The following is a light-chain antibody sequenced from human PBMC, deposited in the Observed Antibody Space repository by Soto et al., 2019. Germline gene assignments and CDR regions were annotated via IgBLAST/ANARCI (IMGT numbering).Light chain of an antibody. V-gene: IGKV3-20*01. CDR2: GAS. J-gene: IGKJ1*01. CDR3: QQYCSPPTWT. CDR1: QSVSSSY. Sequence: EIVLTQSPGTLSLSPGERATLSCRASQSVSSSYLAWYQQKPGQAPRLLIYGASSRATGIPDRFSGSGSGTDFTLTISRLEPEDFAVYYCQQYCSPPTWTFGQGTMV.